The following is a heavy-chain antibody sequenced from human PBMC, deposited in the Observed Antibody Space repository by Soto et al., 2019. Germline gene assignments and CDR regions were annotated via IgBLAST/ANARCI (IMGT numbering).Heavy chain of an antibody. CDR1: GGTFTSYT. Sequence: QVQLVQSGAEVKRPGSSVKVACKASGGTFTSYTFSWVRQAPGQGLEWMGRIIPMLDVTSYAQKFQGRLTMTADKSTSTVYMELSSLKSEDTALFYCASDPGGDWYFDLWGRGTLVTVSS. J-gene: IGHJ2*01. V-gene: IGHV1-69*04. CDR2: IIPMLDVT. D-gene: IGHD6-25*01. CDR3: ASDPGGDWYFDL.